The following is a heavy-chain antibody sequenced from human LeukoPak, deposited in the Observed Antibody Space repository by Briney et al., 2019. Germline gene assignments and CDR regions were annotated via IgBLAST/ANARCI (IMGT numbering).Heavy chain of an antibody. CDR2: IDHGGST. CDR3: ARFSSLTWGDWGDAFDV. J-gene: IGHJ3*01. V-gene: IGHV4-34*01. Sequence: RPSETLSLSCTIYSGSFGDDYWGWIRQAPGKGLEWVGEIDHGGSTNYNPSLASRVIVSRNTSKNPFFLNVTSVTVADTALYYCARFSSLTWGDWGDAFDVWGRGTMVTVSS. D-gene: IGHD2-21*02. CDR1: SGSFGDDY.